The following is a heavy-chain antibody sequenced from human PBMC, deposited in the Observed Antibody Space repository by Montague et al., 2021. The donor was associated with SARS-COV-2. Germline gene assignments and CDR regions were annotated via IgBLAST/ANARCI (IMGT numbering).Heavy chain of an antibody. Sequence: SLRLSCAASGFIFSSYGTNWVRQAPGKGLEWVAHIKPDGSEEHYVDSVKGRFTISRDNFKNTLYLQMNSLRAEDTAIYYCARGGVGGCYFDDWGQGTLVTVSS. J-gene: IGHJ4*02. D-gene: IGHD1-26*01. CDR3: ARGGVGGCYFDD. CDR2: IKPDGSEE. V-gene: IGHV3-7*01. CDR1: GFIFSSYG.